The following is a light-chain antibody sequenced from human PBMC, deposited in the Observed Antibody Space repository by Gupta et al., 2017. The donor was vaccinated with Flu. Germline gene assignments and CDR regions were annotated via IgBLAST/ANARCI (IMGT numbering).Light chain of an antibody. Sequence: SSVMTQQPPVSVAPGKTARSTCGGDSIGSKSVHWYQQKPGQAPVLVVHDDSDRPSGIPERFSGSNSGNTATLTISRVEAGDEADYYCHVWDSSSADVVLGGGTKLTVL. CDR1: SIGSKS. CDR3: HVWDSSSADVV. J-gene: IGLJ2*01. V-gene: IGLV3-21*03. CDR2: DDS.